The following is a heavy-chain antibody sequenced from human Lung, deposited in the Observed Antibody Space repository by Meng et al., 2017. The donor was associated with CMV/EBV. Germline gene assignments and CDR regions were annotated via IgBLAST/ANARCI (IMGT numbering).Heavy chain of an antibody. D-gene: IGHD3-22*01. CDR3: VRGGSFYYYDTSAYYLFDY. J-gene: IGHJ4*02. CDR2: MNSDGSNI. CDR1: GFTFSSYW. V-gene: IGHV3-74*01. Sequence: GESXKISCAASGFTFSSYWMHWVRQGPGKGLVWVSRMNSDGSNINYADSVRGRFTISRDNAKNTLYLQMNSLGAEDTAVYYCVRGGSFYYYDTSAYYLFDYWXQGTLVTVSS.